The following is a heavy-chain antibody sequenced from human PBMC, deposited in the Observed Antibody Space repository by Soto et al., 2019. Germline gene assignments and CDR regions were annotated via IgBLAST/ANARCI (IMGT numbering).Heavy chain of an antibody. CDR1: GGSISGYS. D-gene: IGHD6-19*01. CDR2: IPHRAST. J-gene: IGHJ4*02. V-gene: IGHV4-34*01. CDR3: ARTGSSSGWYALQRRGISFYY. Sequence: QVQLPQGGAGLLKPSETLSLTCADYGGSISGYSWSWIRQPPGKGLEWIGEIPHRASTHYNPSLKNQVTISVATTKNHFSLSLSPVSDADTVVYYYARTGSSSGWYALQRRGISFYYWGQGTLGTVAA.